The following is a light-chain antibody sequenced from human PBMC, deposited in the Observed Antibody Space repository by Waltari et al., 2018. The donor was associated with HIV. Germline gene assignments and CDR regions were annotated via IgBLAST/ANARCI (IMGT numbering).Light chain of an antibody. CDR1: SSNIGSNP. J-gene: IGLJ3*02. Sequence: QSVLTQPPSASGTPGQRVNISCSGGSSNIGSNPVNLYRQFPGEAPKLLIYTNIQQPSGVPDRFSGSKSGTSASLAISGLQSEDEADFYCAVWDDSLRSVLFGGGTRLTVL. CDR3: AVWDDSLRSVL. V-gene: IGLV1-44*01. CDR2: TNI.